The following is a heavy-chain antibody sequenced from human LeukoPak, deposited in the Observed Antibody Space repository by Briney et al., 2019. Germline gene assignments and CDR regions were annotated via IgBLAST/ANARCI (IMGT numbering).Heavy chain of an antibody. D-gene: IGHD2-2*01. V-gene: IGHV1-2*02. CDR1: GYTFTDYY. CDR2: INPNDGDT. J-gene: IGHJ4*02. CDR3: ARANFLYCSSTTCLFDY. Sequence: ASVKVSCKASGYTFTDYYMHWVRQAPGQGFEWMGWINPNDGDTNYAQKFQGRVTMTRDTSISTAHMEVSRLRSGDTAVYYCARANFLYCSSTTCLFDYWGQGTLVTVSS.